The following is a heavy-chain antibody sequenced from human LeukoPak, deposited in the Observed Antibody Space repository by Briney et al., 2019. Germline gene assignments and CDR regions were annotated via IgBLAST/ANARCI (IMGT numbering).Heavy chain of an antibody. CDR1: GDSVSSYY. CDR2: IYYIGKI. V-gene: IGHV4-59*02. Sequence: PSETLSHTCTVSGDSVSSYYWSWIRQPPGKGLEWIGYIYYIGKINYNPSLKSRATISVDTSKNQVSLNLSSVTAADTAVYYCARAGSSWSFDYWGQGALVTVSS. D-gene: IGHD6-13*01. CDR3: ARAGSSWSFDY. J-gene: IGHJ4*02.